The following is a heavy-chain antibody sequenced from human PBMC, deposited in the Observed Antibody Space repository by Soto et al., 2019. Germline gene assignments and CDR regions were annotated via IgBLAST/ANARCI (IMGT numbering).Heavy chain of an antibody. CDR2: IYYSGST. CDR1: GDSISSYY. Sequence: SETLSLTCTVSGDSISSYYWTWIRQPPGKGLEWIGYIYYSGSTNYNPSLKSRVTISVDTSKNQFSLKLSSVTAADTAVYYCARAQNYDILTGYYGGYGMDVWGQGTTVTVSS. V-gene: IGHV4-59*01. CDR3: ARAQNYDILTGYYGGYGMDV. J-gene: IGHJ6*02. D-gene: IGHD3-9*01.